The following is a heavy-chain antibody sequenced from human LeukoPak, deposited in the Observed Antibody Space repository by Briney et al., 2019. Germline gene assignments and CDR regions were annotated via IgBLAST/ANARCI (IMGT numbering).Heavy chain of an antibody. J-gene: IGHJ5*02. V-gene: IGHV4-39*07. Sequence: SETLSLTCTVSGGSISSTSYYWGWIRQPPGKGLEWIGSIYYSGSTYYNPSLKSRVTISVDRSKNQFSLKLSSVTAADTAVYYCARSVRGSGSNRVWFDPWGQGTLVTVSS. CDR1: GGSISSTSYY. CDR2: IYYSGST. D-gene: IGHD3-10*01. CDR3: ARSVRGSGSNRVWFDP.